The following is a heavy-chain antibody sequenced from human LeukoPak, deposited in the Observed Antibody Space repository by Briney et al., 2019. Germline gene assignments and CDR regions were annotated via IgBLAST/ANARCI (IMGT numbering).Heavy chain of an antibody. D-gene: IGHD6-19*01. CDR3: AKDRRGYIAVAGSFDY. J-gene: IGHJ4*02. V-gene: IGHV3-30*18. CDR2: ISYDGSNK. CDR1: GFTFSSYG. Sequence: GGSLRLSCAASGFTFSSYGMHWVRQAPGKGLEWVAVISYDGSNKYYADSVKGRFTISRDNSKNTLYLQMNSLRAEDTAVYYCAKDRRGYIAVAGSFDYWGQGTLVTVSS.